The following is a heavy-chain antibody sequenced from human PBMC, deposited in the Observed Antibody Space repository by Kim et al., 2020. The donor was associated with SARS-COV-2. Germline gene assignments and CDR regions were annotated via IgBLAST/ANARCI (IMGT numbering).Heavy chain of an antibody. J-gene: IGHJ2*01. CDR3: ARDLNRNSISTYWYFDL. V-gene: IGHV3-11*05. D-gene: IGHD4-4*01. Sequence: VKGRFTISRDNAKNSLYLQMNSLRAEDTAVYYCARDLNRNSISTYWYFDLWGRGTLVTVSS.